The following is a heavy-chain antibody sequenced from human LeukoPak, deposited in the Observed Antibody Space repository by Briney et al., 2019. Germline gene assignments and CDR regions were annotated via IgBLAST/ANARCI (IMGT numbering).Heavy chain of an antibody. CDR2: ISSSGSTI. V-gene: IGHV3-11*01. CDR1: GFTFSDYY. Sequence: GGSLRLSCAASGFTFSDYYMSWIRQAPGKGLEWVSYISSSGSTIYYADSVKGRFTISRDNAKNSLYLQMNSLRAEDTALYYCARAFSGYSSGWYGGRDYFDYWGQGTLVTVSS. J-gene: IGHJ4*02. D-gene: IGHD6-19*01. CDR3: ARAFSGYSSGWYGGRDYFDY.